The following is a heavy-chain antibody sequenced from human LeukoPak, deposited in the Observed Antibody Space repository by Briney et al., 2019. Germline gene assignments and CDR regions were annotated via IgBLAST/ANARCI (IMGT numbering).Heavy chain of an antibody. D-gene: IGHD5-12*01. V-gene: IGHV3-23*01. J-gene: IGHJ4*02. CDR1: GFSFTTHA. CDR3: AKATDRGYSGVFFDY. CDR2: ISGSGGST. Sequence: GGSLRLSCVASGFSFTTHAMGWVRQAPGKGLEWVSHISGSGGSTKYSGSMKGRFTISRDNSKNTLYLQINSLGADDTAVYYCAKATDRGYSGVFFDYWGQGTLVTVSS.